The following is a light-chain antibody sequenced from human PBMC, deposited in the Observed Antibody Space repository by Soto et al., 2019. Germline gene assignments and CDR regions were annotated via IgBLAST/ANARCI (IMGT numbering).Light chain of an antibody. CDR2: RNN. CDR3: ATWDDSLNGFYV. Sequence: QSALTQPPSASGTPGQGVTISCSGSTSNIGSNYVYWYQQLPGTAPKLLIYRNNQRPSGVPDRFSGSKSCTSASLAISGLRSDDEADYFCATWDDSLNGFYVFGTGTKVTVL. CDR1: TSNIGSNY. V-gene: IGLV1-47*01. J-gene: IGLJ1*01.